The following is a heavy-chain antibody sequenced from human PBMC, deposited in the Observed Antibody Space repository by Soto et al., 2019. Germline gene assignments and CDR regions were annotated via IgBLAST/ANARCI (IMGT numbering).Heavy chain of an antibody. CDR1: GFTFSSYS. J-gene: IGHJ6*02. CDR2: ISSSSSYI. Sequence: PGGSLRLSCAASGFTFSSYSMNWLRQAPGKGLEWVSSISSSSSYIYYADSVKGRFTISRDNAKNSLYLQMNSLRAEDTAVYYCARSSSWPYYYYGMDVWGQGXTVTVSS. CDR3: ARSSSWPYYYYGMDV. V-gene: IGHV3-21*01. D-gene: IGHD6-13*01.